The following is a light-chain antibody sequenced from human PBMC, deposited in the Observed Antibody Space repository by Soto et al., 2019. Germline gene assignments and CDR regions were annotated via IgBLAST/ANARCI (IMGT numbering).Light chain of an antibody. J-gene: IGLJ2*01. V-gene: IGLV1-40*01. CDR1: SSNIGAGYD. Sequence: QSVLTQPPSVSGAPGQRVTISCTGSSSNIGAGYDVHWYQQLPGTAPKLLIYGNSNRPSGVPDRFSGSKSGTSASLAITGLQAEDEAYYYCQSYDSSLSGSVFGGGTKATVL. CDR3: QSYDSSLSGSV. CDR2: GNS.